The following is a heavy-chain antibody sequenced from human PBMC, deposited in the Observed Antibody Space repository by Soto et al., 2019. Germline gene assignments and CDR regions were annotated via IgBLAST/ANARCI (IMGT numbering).Heavy chain of an antibody. CDR3: ARGYGWYLAPLGPIDY. J-gene: IGHJ4*02. V-gene: IGHV4-34*01. CDR1: GGSFSGYY. CDR2: VNHSGST. Sequence: SETLSLTCAVYGGSFSGYYWSWIRQPPGKGLEWIGEVNHSGSTNYNPPLKSRVTISVDTSKNQFSLKLSSVTAADTAVYYCARGYGWYLAPLGPIDYWGQGTLVTVSS. D-gene: IGHD6-19*01.